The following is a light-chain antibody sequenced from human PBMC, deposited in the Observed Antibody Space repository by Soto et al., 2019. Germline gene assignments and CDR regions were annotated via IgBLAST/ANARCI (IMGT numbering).Light chain of an antibody. CDR1: QSVNSNY. CDR3: QQYENSPRT. J-gene: IGKJ1*01. CDR2: GAS. Sequence: EIVLTQSPGTLSLSPGERATLSCRASQSVNSNYLAWYQQKPGQSPRLLMYGASSRASGIPDRFSGSGSGTDFTLTISRLEPEDFAVYCCQQYENSPRTFGQGTKVEIK. V-gene: IGKV3-20*01.